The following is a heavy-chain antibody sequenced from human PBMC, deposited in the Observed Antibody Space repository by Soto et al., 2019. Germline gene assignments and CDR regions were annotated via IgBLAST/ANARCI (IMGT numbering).Heavy chain of an antibody. D-gene: IGHD3-22*01. CDR2: IYTSGST. CDR3: ARDSLRYDSSGYYYAHRVPFDY. V-gene: IGHV4-4*07. J-gene: IGHJ4*02. Sequence: ASETLSLTCTVSGGSISSYYWSWIRQPAGKGLEWIGRIYTSGSTNYNPSLKSRVTMSVDTSKNQFSLKLSSVTAADTAVYYCARDSLRYDSSGYYYAHRVPFDYWGQGTLVTVSS. CDR1: GGSISSYY.